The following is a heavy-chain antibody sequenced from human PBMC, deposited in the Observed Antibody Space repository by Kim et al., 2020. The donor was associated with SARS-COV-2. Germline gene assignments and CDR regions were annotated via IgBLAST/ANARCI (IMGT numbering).Heavy chain of an antibody. D-gene: IGHD1-1*01. CDR3: AKGGMTQGDVDYSDY. CDR2: INPDGGTT. V-gene: IGHV1-46*01. CDR1: GYTFITYY. Sequence: ASVKVSCKTSGYTFITYYIHWVRQAPGQGLEWMGEINPDGGTTSYTQKFQGRVTMTRDTSTSTVYMELSSLKSEDTAVYYCAKGGMTQGDVDYSDYWGQG. J-gene: IGHJ4*02.